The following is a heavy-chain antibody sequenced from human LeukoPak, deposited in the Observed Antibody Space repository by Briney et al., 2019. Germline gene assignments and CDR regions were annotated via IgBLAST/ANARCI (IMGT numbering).Heavy chain of an antibody. Sequence: SETLSLTCSVSGGSISSSLHYWGWIRQPPGKGLEWIGTLYYRGSTYRNSSLKSRVTLSVDTSKNQFSLKLSSVTAADTAVYYCARQAGDSSGYSNWFDPWGQGTLVTVSS. D-gene: IGHD3-22*01. CDR1: GGSISSSLHY. CDR2: LYYRGST. CDR3: ARQAGDSSGYSNWFDP. J-gene: IGHJ5*02. V-gene: IGHV4-39*01.